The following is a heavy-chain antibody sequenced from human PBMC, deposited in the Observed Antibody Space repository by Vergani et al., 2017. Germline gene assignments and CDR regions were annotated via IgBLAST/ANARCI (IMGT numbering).Heavy chain of an antibody. V-gene: IGHV4-61*02. D-gene: IGHD6-19*01. CDR1: GGSISSGSYY. CDR2: IYTSGST. J-gene: IGHJ6*02. CDR3: ARVTIAVAPSVDV. Sequence: QVQLQESGPGLVKPSQTLSLTCTVSGGSISSGSYYWSWIRQPAGKGLEWIGRIYTSGSTNYNPSLKSRVTISVDTSKNQFSLKLSSVTAADTAVYYCARVTIAVAPSVDVWGQGTTVTVSS.